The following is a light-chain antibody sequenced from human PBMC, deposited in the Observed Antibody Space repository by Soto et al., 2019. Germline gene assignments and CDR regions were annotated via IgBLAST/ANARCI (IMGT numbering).Light chain of an antibody. CDR2: GAS. J-gene: IGKJ1*01. V-gene: IGKV3-20*01. CDR1: QGVSGSY. Sequence: EIVLTQSPGTLSLSPGERATLSCRASQGVSGSYLAWYQQKPGQAPRLLIYGASSRATSIPNRFSGSESWTDFTLTISRLEPEDFAVYYCQHYGSSPRTFGQGTKVEIK. CDR3: QHYGSSPRT.